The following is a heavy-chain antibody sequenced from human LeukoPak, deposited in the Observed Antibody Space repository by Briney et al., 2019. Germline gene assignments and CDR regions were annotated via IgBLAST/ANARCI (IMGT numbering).Heavy chain of an antibody. CDR3: ARHVNWGRTNYFDY. D-gene: IGHD7-27*01. V-gene: IGHV4-31*03. Sequence: SQTLSLTCTVSGGSISSGGYYWSWIRQHPGKGLEWIGYIYYSGSTYYNPSLKSRVTISVDTSKNQFSLKLSSVTAADTAVYYCARHVNWGRTNYFDYWGQGTLVTVSS. CDR2: IYYSGST. J-gene: IGHJ4*02. CDR1: GGSISSGGYY.